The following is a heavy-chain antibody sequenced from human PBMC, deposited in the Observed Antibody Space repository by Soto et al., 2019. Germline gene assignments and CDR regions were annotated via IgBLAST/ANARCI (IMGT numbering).Heavy chain of an antibody. Sequence: PGGSLRLSCAASGFTFSSYAMHWVRQAPGKGLEWVAVISYDGSNKYYADSVKGRFTISRDNSKNTLYLQMNSLRAEDTAVYYCARVFEGPSIAVAGTIDYWGQGTLVTVSS. CDR1: GFTFSSYA. V-gene: IGHV3-30-3*01. D-gene: IGHD6-19*01. CDR2: ISYDGSNK. CDR3: ARVFEGPSIAVAGTIDY. J-gene: IGHJ4*02.